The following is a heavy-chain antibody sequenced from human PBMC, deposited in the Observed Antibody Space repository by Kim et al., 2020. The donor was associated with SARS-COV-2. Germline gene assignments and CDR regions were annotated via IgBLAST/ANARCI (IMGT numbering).Heavy chain of an antibody. CDR2: IYPANSDA. D-gene: IGHD2-15*01. J-gene: IGHJ4*01. CDR1: EYNFDNYW. V-gene: IGHV5-51*01. Sequence: GESLKISCTGCEYNFDNYWSGWVRQMPGKGLEWMGIIYPANSDARYSPSFRGQVTFSAGKSIRTAYLQRSSLKTLEHAIYYCARHRSDGYNARSLFEYWG. CDR3: ARHRSDGYNARSLFEY.